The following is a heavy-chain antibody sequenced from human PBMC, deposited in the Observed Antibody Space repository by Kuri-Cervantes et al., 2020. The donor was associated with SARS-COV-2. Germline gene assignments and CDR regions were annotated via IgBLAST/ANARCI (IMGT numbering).Heavy chain of an antibody. CDR3: ARGVTPNYGMDV. D-gene: IGHD2-21*02. J-gene: IGHJ6*02. CDR2: INPNSGGT. Sequence: SVKVCWKASGYTFTGYYMHWVRQAPGQGLEWMGWINPNSGGTNYAQKFQGWVTMTRDTSISTAYMELSRLRSDDTAVYYCARGVTPNYGMDVWGQGTTVTVSS. CDR1: GYTFTGYY. V-gene: IGHV1-2*04.